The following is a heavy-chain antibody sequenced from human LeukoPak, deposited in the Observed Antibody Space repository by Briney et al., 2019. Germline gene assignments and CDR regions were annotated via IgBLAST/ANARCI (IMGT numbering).Heavy chain of an antibody. Sequence: GGTLRLSCAASGFTFSSYGMSWVRQAPGKGLEWVSAISGSGGSTYYADSVKGRFAISRDNSKNTLYLQMNSLRAEDTAVYYCAKDRLAYCGGDCYSGFDYWGQGTLVTVSS. D-gene: IGHD2-21*02. CDR1: GFTFSSYG. J-gene: IGHJ4*02. CDR3: AKDRLAYCGGDCYSGFDY. CDR2: ISGSGGST. V-gene: IGHV3-23*01.